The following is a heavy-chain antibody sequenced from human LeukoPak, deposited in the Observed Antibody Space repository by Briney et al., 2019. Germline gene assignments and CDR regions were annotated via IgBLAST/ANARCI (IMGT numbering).Heavy chain of an antibody. Sequence: SETLSLTCTVSGGSISSSSYSWGWIRQPPGKGLEWIGSIYYRGSTYYHPSLKSRATISLDTSKNQFSLKLSSVTAADTAVYYCARHDFSGSYLFDYWGQGTLVTVSS. CDR1: GGSISSSSYS. D-gene: IGHD1-26*01. V-gene: IGHV4-39*07. J-gene: IGHJ4*02. CDR3: ARHDFSGSYLFDY. CDR2: IYYRGST.